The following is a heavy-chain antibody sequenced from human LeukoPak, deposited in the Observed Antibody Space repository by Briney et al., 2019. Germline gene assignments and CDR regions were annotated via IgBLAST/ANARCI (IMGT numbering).Heavy chain of an antibody. D-gene: IGHD1-26*01. Sequence: GGSLRLSCAASGFTFSSYSMNWVRQAPGKGLEWVSSISSSSSYIYYADSVKGRFTISRDNAKNSLYLKMNSQRAEDTAVYYCARSMGATTYFDYWGQGTLVTVSS. V-gene: IGHV3-21*01. CDR1: GFTFSSYS. CDR2: ISSSSSYI. CDR3: ARSMGATTYFDY. J-gene: IGHJ4*02.